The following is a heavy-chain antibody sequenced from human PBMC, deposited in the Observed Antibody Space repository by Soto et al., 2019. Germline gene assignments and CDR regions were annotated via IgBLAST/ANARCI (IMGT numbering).Heavy chain of an antibody. CDR2: ISGSGGTT. D-gene: IGHD6-13*01. Sequence: EVQLLESGGALVQPGGSLSLSCAASGFTFSTYAVNWARQVPGKGLEWVSAISGSGGTTYYADSVKGRFTISRDNSKRTLYLQMDSLRAEDTAVYYCAKRSPISAAGPHWYFDLWGRGTLVTVSS. J-gene: IGHJ2*01. CDR1: GFTFSTYA. V-gene: IGHV3-23*01. CDR3: AKRSPISAAGPHWYFDL.